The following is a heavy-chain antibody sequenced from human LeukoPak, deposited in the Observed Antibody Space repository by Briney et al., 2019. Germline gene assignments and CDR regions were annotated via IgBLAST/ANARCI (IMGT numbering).Heavy chain of an antibody. CDR1: GGTFISYA. V-gene: IGHV1-69*01. CDR3: ARHATKYYYDSSGYY. D-gene: IGHD3-22*01. Sequence: GSSVKVSCKASGGTFISYAISWVRQAPGQGLEWMGGIIPIFGTANYAQKFQGRVTITADESTSTAYMELSSLRSEDTAVYYCARHATKYYYDSSGYYWGQGTLVTVSS. J-gene: IGHJ4*02. CDR2: IIPIFGTA.